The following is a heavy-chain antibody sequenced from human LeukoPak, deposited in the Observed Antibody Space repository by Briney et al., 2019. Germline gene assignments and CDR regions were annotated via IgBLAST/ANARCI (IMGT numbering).Heavy chain of an antibody. V-gene: IGHV3-53*01. CDR1: GFTVSSNY. J-gene: IGHJ4*02. D-gene: IGHD6-6*01. Sequence: GGSLRLSCAASGFTVSSNYMSWVRQAPGKGLEWASVIYSGGSTYYADSVKGRFTISRDNSKNTLYLQMNSLRAEDTAVYYCAREYSSSGGFDYWGQGTLVTVSS. CDR3: AREYSSSGGFDY. CDR2: IYSGGST.